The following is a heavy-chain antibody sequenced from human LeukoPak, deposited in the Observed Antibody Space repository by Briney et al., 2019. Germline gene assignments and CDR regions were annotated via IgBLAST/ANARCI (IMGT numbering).Heavy chain of an antibody. CDR3: AKDRGYSYGYSDY. V-gene: IGHV1-18*01. D-gene: IGHD5-18*01. CDR1: GYTFPSYS. J-gene: IGHJ4*02. CDR2: ISAYNGKT. Sequence: GASVKVSCKASGYTFPSYSISWVRQAPGQGLEWMGWISAYNGKTGYAHKLQGRVTMTTDTSTSTAYMELRSLRSDDTAVYHCAKDRGYSYGYSDYWGQGTLVTVSS.